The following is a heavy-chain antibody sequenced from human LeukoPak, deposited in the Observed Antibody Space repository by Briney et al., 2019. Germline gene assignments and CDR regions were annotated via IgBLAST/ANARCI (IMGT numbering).Heavy chain of an antibody. CDR2: RSSSGNTI. Sequence: GGSLRLSCAASGFTFSDYYMNWIRQAPGQGLEWISYRSSSGNTIYYADSVKGRFTISRDNAKNSLYLQMNSLRAEDTAVYYCARARDGYNYYPFDYWGQGTLVTVSS. CDR3: ARARDGYNYYPFDY. CDR1: GFTFSDYY. J-gene: IGHJ4*02. D-gene: IGHD5-24*01. V-gene: IGHV3-11*01.